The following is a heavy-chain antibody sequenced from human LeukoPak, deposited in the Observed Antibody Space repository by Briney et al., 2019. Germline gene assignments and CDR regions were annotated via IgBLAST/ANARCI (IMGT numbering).Heavy chain of an antibody. CDR1: GGSISSGGYY. CDR2: IYYSGST. CDR3: ARVFIGYDSSGPDAFDI. J-gene: IGHJ3*02. Sequence: SETLSLTCTVSGGSISSGGYYWSWIRQHPGKGLGWIGYIYYSGSTNYNPSLKSRVTISVDTSKNQFSLKLSSVTAADTAVYYCARVFIGYDSSGPDAFDIWGQGTMVTVSS. D-gene: IGHD3-22*01. V-gene: IGHV4-61*08.